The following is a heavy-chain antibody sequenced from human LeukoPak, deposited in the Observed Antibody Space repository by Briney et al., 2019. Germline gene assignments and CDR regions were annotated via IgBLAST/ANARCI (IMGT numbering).Heavy chain of an antibody. V-gene: IGHV3-7*01. CDR3: ARGDHRAPYYGMDV. D-gene: IGHD1-14*01. Sequence: PGGSLRLSCAASEFTLSNAWMSWVRQAPGKGLEWVANIKQDGSEKYYVDSVKGRFTISRDDAKNSLYLQMNSLRAEDTAVYYCARGDHRAPYYGMDVWGQGTTVTVSS. CDR1: EFTLSNAW. CDR2: IKQDGSEK. J-gene: IGHJ6*02.